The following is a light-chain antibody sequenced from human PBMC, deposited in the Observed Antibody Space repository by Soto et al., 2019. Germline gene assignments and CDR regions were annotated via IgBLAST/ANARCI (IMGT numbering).Light chain of an antibody. CDR1: QSVSSN. Sequence: EIEMTQSPATLSVSPGERATLSCRASQSVSSNLACYQQKPGQAPRLLIYGASTRATSIPARFSGSGSGTDFTITISSLEPEDFAVYYCQQRNDWRRGTFGQGTRLEIK. J-gene: IGKJ5*01. CDR3: QQRNDWRRGT. CDR2: GAS. V-gene: IGKV3-15*01.